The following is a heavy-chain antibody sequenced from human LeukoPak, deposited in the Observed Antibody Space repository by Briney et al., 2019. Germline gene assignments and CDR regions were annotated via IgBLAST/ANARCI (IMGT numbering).Heavy chain of an antibody. Sequence: GGSLRLSCAASGFTFSSYSMNWVRQAPGEGLEWVSFISRSGATIYYTDSVKGRFTISRDNAKNSLYLQMNSLRAEDTAVYYCARDHATYYYDSSGYYDYWGQGTLVTVSS. CDR2: ISRSGATI. CDR3: ARDHATYYYDSSGYYDY. V-gene: IGHV3-48*04. J-gene: IGHJ4*02. D-gene: IGHD3-22*01. CDR1: GFTFSSYS.